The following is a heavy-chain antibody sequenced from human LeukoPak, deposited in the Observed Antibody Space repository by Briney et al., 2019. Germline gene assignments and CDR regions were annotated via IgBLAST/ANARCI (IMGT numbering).Heavy chain of an antibody. Sequence: GGSLRLSCAASGFTFSSYCMHWVRQAPGKGLEWVAVISYDGSNKYYADSVKGRFTISRDNSKNTLYLQMNSLRAEDTALYYCAKSGCSGGSCYSGYWGQGTLVTVSS. D-gene: IGHD2-15*01. V-gene: IGHV3-30*18. CDR1: GFTFSSYC. CDR3: AKSGCSGGSCYSGY. CDR2: ISYDGSNK. J-gene: IGHJ4*02.